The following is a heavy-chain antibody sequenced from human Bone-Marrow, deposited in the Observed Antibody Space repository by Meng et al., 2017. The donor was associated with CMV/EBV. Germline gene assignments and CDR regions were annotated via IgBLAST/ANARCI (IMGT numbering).Heavy chain of an antibody. CDR2: INPNSGGT. CDR1: GYTFTGYY. D-gene: IGHD5-18*01. CDR3: ARGYSYGYSWYFDY. J-gene: IGHJ4*02. V-gene: IGHV1-2*02. Sequence: ASVKVSCKASGYTFTGYYINWVRQAPGQGLEWMGWINPNSGGTSYAQKFQGRVTTTRDTSISTAYMELSSLRSDDTAVYYCARGYSYGYSWYFDYWGQGTLVTVYS.